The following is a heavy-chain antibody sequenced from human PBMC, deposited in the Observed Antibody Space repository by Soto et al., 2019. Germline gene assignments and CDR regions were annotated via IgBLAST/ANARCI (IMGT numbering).Heavy chain of an antibody. CDR2: ISSSSSTI. CDR1: GFTFSSYS. J-gene: IGHJ6*03. Sequence: GSLRLSCAASGFTFSSYSMNWVRQAPGKGLEWVSYISSSSSTIYYADSVKGRFTISRDNAKNSLYLQMNSLRAEDTAVYYCARPRISTYYYMDVWGKGTTVTVSS. V-gene: IGHV3-48*01. CDR3: ARPRISTYYYMDV. D-gene: IGHD3-16*02.